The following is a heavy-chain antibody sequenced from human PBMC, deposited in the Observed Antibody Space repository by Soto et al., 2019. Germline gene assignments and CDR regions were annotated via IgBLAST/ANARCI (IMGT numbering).Heavy chain of an antibody. J-gene: IGHJ4*02. CDR2: ISTTSSSI. V-gene: IGHV3-48*02. CDR1: GFTFSSYS. Sequence: SCAASGFTFSSYSMNWVRQAPGKGLEWISYISTTSSSIYYADSVKGRFTISRDNAKNSLFLQMNSLRYEDTAVYYCARKGVAFDYWGQGALVTVSS. CDR3: ARKGVAFDY. D-gene: IGHD3-3*01.